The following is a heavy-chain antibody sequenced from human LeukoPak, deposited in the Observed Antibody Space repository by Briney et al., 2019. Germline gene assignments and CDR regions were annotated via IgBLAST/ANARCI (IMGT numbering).Heavy chain of an antibody. CDR2: INPNSGGT. J-gene: IGHJ4*02. D-gene: IGHD1-7*01. CDR3: ARCRSKLELPYDY. CDR1: GYTFTGYY. V-gene: IGHV1-2*02. Sequence: GASVKVSCKASGYTFTGYYMHWVRQAPGQGLEWMGWINPNSGGTNYAQKFQGRVTMTRDTSISTACMELSRLRSDDTAVYYCARCRSKLELPYDYWGQGTLVTVSS.